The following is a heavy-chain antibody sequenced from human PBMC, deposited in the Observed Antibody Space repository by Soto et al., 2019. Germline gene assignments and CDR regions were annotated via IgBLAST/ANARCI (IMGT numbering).Heavy chain of an antibody. J-gene: IGHJ6*02. D-gene: IGHD6-19*01. CDR3: AREAKQWLVVYYYYYYGMDV. CDR2: MNPNSGIT. Sequence: ASVKVSCKASGYTFTSYDINWVRQATGQGLEWMGWMNPNSGITGYAQKFQGRVTMTRNTSISTAYMELSSLRSEDTAVYYCAREAKQWLVVYYYYYYGMDVWGQGTTVTVSS. CDR1: GYTFTSYD. V-gene: IGHV1-8*01.